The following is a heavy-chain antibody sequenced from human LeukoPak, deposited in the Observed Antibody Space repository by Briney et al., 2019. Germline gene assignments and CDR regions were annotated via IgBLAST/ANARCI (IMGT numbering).Heavy chain of an antibody. CDR2: IYYSGST. J-gene: IGHJ6*03. V-gene: IGHV4-39*07. Sequence: PSETLSLTCTVSGGSISSSSYYWGWIRQPPGKGLEWIGSIYYSGSTYYNPSLKSRVTISIDTSRSQFSLKLSSVTAADTAVYYCATSMVRGADYYYYMDVWGKGTTVTISS. CDR3: ATSMVRGADYYYYMDV. D-gene: IGHD3-10*01. CDR1: GGSISSSSYY.